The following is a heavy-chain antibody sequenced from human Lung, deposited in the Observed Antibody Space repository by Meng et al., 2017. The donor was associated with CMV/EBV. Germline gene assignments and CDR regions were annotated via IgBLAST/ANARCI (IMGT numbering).Heavy chain of an antibody. CDR2: IDWDDDK. D-gene: IGHD6-13*01. V-gene: IGHV2-70D*14. CDR1: VFSLSTSGMR. CDR3: ARDAAGYSIFDP. J-gene: IGHJ5*02. Sequence: SGXXLVXPTQTLTLPCPFSVFSLSTSGMRVSWIRQPPGKALEWLARIDWDDDKFYSTSLKTRLTISKDTSKNQVVLTMTNMDPVDTATYYCARDAAGYSIFDPXGQGXLVTVSS.